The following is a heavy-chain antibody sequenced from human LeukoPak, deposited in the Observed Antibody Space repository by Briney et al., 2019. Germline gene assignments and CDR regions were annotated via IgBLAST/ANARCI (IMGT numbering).Heavy chain of an antibody. J-gene: IGHJ4*02. Sequence: PSETLSLTCTVSGGSISSYYWSWIRQPPGKGLEWIGYIHYSGSTNYNPSLKSRVTISVDTSKIQFSLNLSSVTAADTAIYYCARGLASGYPPIPFDYWGQGTQVTVSS. CDR3: ARGLASGYPPIPFDY. D-gene: IGHD3-3*01. V-gene: IGHV4-59*12. CDR1: GGSISSYY. CDR2: IHYSGST.